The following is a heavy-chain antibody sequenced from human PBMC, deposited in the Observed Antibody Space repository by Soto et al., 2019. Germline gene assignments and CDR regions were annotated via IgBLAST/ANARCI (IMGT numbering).Heavy chain of an antibody. V-gene: IGHV4-34*01. Sequence: QVQLQQWGAGLLKPSETLSLTCAVYGGSFSGYYWNWIRQPPGKGLEWIGEINHSGSTNYNPSLKSLVTISVDTSKNQFSLKLSSVTAADTAVYYCARGWGRIFDYWRQGTLVTVSS. J-gene: IGHJ4*02. CDR3: ARGWGRIFDY. CDR1: GGSFSGYY. D-gene: IGHD7-27*01. CDR2: INHSGST.